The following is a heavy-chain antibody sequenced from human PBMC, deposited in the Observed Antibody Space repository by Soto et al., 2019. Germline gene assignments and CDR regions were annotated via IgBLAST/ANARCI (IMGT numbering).Heavy chain of an antibody. Sequence: SETLSLTCTVSGGPITSGGYFWNWIRQHPGKGLEWIGYIFYNGSTYYNPSLKSRLTISVDTSKNEFYLELRSVTAADTAVYYCAIDRDSTTSYHDLHSWGQGPTVTVSS. D-gene: IGHD3-3*01. J-gene: IGHJ6*02. CDR1: GGPITSGGYF. V-gene: IGHV4-31*03. CDR3: AIDRDSTTSYHDLHS. CDR2: IFYNGST.